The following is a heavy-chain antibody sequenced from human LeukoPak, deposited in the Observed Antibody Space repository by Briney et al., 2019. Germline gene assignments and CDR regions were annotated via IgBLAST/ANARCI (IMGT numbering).Heavy chain of an antibody. D-gene: IGHD6-19*01. CDR2: IRQDGSAQ. Sequence: GGSLRLSCAASGFTFSNYYMNWVRQAPGQGLGWVANIRQDGSAQFYADSVKGRFTISRDNAKNSLYLQMNSLRDEDTAVYYCARWLYSSGWAIDYWGQGTLVTVSP. V-gene: IGHV3-7*01. J-gene: IGHJ4*02. CDR3: ARWLYSSGWAIDY. CDR1: GFTFSNYY.